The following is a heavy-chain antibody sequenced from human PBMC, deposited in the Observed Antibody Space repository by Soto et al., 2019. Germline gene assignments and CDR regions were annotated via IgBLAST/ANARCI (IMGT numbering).Heavy chain of an antibody. CDR2: IHIDGNT. D-gene: IGHD3-22*01. V-gene: IGHV3-53*02. Sequence: EVQLVETGGGLIQPGGSLRLSCAASGFTVSNNHMSWVRQAPGKGLEWVSLIHIDGNTYYTDSVKGRFTISRDSSKNTLFLQMNSLRAEDTAVYYCARDSSGPFGYWGQGTLVTVSS. CDR3: ARDSSGPFGY. CDR1: GFTVSNNH. J-gene: IGHJ4*02.